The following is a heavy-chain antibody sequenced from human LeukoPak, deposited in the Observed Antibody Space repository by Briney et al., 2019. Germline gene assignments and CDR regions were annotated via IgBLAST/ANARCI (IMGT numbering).Heavy chain of an antibody. J-gene: IGHJ6*03. CDR1: GYTFTGHY. CDR2: INPNSGGT. D-gene: IGHD2-2*01. V-gene: IGHV1-2*02. CDR3: ARVLVPAGALWYYYYYMDV. Sequence: ASVKVSCKASGYTFTGHYIHWVRQAPGQGLEWMGWINPNSGGTKYAQKFQGRVTMTRDTSISTAYMELSRLRSDDTAVYYCARVLVPAGALWYYYYYMDVWGKGTTVTISS.